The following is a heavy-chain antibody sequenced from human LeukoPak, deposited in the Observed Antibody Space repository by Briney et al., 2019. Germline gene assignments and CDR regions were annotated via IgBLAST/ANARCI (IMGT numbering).Heavy chain of an antibody. CDR1: GFTFSTYW. CDR2: ISSDGSTT. D-gene: IGHD6-19*01. Sequence: SGGSLRLSCAASGFTFSTYWMHWVRQAPGKGLVCVSRISSDGSTTSYADSVKGRFTISRDNAKNTLYLQMNSLRAEDTAVYYCARAVAGYFDYWGQGTLVTVSS. J-gene: IGHJ4*02. CDR3: ARAVAGYFDY. V-gene: IGHV3-74*01.